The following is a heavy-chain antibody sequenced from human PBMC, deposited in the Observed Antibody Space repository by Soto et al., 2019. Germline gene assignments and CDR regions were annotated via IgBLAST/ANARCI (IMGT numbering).Heavy chain of an antibody. CDR1: GYTFTSSG. CDR2: ISGHNGVT. J-gene: IGHJ4*02. Sequence: QVQLVQCGPEVKKPEASVKVSCKTSGYTFTSSGISWVRQAPGQGPEWMGWISGHNGVTNFARNFKDRVTFTIDSSTTTAYMEVRSLSLADTAIYYCARDQGGYGIFDDWGQGTLVTVSS. V-gene: IGHV1-18*04. CDR3: ARDQGGYGIFDD. D-gene: IGHD5-12*01.